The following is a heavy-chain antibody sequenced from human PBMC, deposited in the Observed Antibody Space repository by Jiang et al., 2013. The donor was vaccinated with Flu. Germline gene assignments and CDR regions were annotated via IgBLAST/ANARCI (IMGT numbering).Heavy chain of an antibody. D-gene: IGHD6-19*01. CDR3: ARHQTSGWYGAFEI. CDR2: TSYTEST. CDR1: GGSISSYY. V-gene: IGHV4-59*08. J-gene: IGHJ3*02. Sequence: KPSETLSLTCTVSGGSISSYYWSWIRQTPGQGLEWIGHTSYTESTNYNPSLKSRVTVSLDTSKNQFSLKLTFVSAADTAVYYCARHQTSGWYGAFEIWGQGTMVTVSS.